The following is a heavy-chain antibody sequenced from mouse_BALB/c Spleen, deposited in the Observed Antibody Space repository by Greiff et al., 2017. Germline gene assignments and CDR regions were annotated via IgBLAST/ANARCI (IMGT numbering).Heavy chain of an antibody. CDR3: ARDDYDQGWFAY. Sequence: VQLQQSGPELVKPGASVKISCKASGYSFTGYFMNWVMQSHGKSLEWIGRINPYNGDTFYNQKFKGKATLTVDKSSSTAHMELRSLASEDSAVYYCARDDYDQGWFAYWGQGTLVTVSA. J-gene: IGHJ3*01. CDR2: INPYNGDT. V-gene: IGHV1-20*02. D-gene: IGHD2-4*01. CDR1: GYSFTGYF.